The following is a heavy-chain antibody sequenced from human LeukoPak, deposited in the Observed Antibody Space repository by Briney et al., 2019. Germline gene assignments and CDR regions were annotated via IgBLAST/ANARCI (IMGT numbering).Heavy chain of an antibody. Sequence: PSETLSLTCTVSGGSISSSSYYWRWIRQPPGKGLEWVGSIYYSGSTYYNPSLKSRVTISVDTSKNQFSLKLSSVTAADTAVYYCAREIVGVPSPRKYYYYYYYMDVWGKGTTVTVSS. CDR1: GGSISSSSYY. J-gene: IGHJ6*03. CDR3: AREIVGVPSPRKYYYYYYYMDV. V-gene: IGHV4-39*07. D-gene: IGHD1-26*01. CDR2: IYYSGST.